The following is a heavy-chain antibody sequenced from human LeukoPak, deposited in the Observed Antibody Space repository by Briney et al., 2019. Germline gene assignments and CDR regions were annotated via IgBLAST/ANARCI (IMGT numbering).Heavy chain of an antibody. V-gene: IGHV3-33*01. Sequence: GGSLRLSCAASGFTFSSYAMHWVRQAPGKGLEWVAVIWYDESNENYADSVRGRFTVSRDNAKNSLYLQMNSLRAEDTGVYYCAREAGSADHWGQGTLVTVSS. CDR1: GFTFSSYA. D-gene: IGHD6-25*01. J-gene: IGHJ4*02. CDR2: IWYDESNE. CDR3: AREAGSADH.